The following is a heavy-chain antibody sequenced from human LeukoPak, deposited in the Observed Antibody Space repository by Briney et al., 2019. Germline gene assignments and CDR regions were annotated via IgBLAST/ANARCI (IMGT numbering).Heavy chain of an antibody. J-gene: IGHJ6*02. CDR1: GGSISSYY. CDR2: IYYSGST. CDR3: ARHWDSSSWYQGYYYYGMDV. V-gene: IGHV4-59*08. D-gene: IGHD6-13*01. Sequence: SETLSLTCTVSGGSISSYYWSWIRQPPGKGLEWIGYIYYSGSTNYNPSLKSRVTISVDTSKNQFSLKLSSVTAADTAVYYCARHWDSSSWYQGYYYYGMDVWGQGTTVTVSS.